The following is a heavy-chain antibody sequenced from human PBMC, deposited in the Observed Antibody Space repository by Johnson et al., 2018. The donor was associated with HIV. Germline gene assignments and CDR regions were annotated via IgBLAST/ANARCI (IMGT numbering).Heavy chain of an antibody. CDR2: IRYDGSNK. D-gene: IGHD3-22*01. V-gene: IGHV3-30*02. CDR3: AKVSIVVVTHDAFDI. J-gene: IGHJ3*02. Sequence: QVQLVESGGGVVQPGGSLRLSCTASGFTFSSYGMHWVRQAPGKGLEWVAFIRYDGSNKYYADSVKGRFTISRDNAKNSLYLQMNSLRAEDTAVYYCAKVSIVVVTHDAFDIWGQGTMVTVSS. CDR1: GFTFSSYG.